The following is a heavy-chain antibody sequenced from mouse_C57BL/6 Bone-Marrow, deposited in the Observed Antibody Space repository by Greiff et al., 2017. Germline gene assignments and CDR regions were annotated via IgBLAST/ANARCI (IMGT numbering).Heavy chain of an antibody. D-gene: IGHD2-3*01. V-gene: IGHV1-19*01. CDR2: INPYNGGT. CDR1: GYTFTDYY. CDR3: TRAGGNDP. J-gene: IGHJ2*02. Sequence: DVKLQESGPVLVKPGASVKMSCKASGYTFTDYYMNWVKQSHGKSLEWIGVINPYNGGTSYNQKFKGQATLTVDKSSSTAYMELSSLTSEDSAIYYCTRAGGNDPWGQGTSLTVSS.